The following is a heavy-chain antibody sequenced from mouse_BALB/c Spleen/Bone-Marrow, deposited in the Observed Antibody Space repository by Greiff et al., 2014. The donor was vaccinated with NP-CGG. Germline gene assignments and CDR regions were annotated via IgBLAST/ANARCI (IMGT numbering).Heavy chain of an antibody. D-gene: IGHD2-3*01. J-gene: IGHJ4*01. CDR2: IDPYDSET. Sequence: QVQLKQSGAELVRPGASVKLSCKASGYTFTSYWMNWVKQRPEQSLEWIGRIDPYDSETHYNQKFKDKAILTVDKSSSTAYMQLSSLTSEDSAVYYCAGWGLLRGDDYAMDYWGQGTSVTVSS. V-gene: IGHV1-74*01. CDR3: AGWGLLRGDDYAMDY. CDR1: GYTFTSYW.